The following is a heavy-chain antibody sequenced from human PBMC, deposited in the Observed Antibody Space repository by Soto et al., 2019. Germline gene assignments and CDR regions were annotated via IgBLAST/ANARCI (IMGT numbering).Heavy chain of an antibody. V-gene: IGHV3-23*01. CDR3: AKRRGAGGNFDY. J-gene: IGHJ4*02. Sequence: DVQLLESGGGLVQPEGSLRLSCAASGFTFSSYAMGWVRQGPGKGLEWVAVVSIGGSTHYADSVRGRFTISRDNAKNTLSLQMISLTAEDTAVYFCAKRRGAGGNFDYWGQGDLVNVSS. D-gene: IGHD1-26*01. CDR1: GFTFSSYA. CDR2: VSIGGST.